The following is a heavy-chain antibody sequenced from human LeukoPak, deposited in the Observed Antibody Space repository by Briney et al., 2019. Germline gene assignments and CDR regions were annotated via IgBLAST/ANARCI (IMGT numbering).Heavy chain of an antibody. V-gene: IGHV3-30*02. J-gene: IGHJ4*02. CDR1: GFTFSSYG. CDR3: AKDLEGAAASFDY. CDR2: IRYDGSNK. Sequence: GGSLRLSCAASGFTFSSYGMHWVRQAPGKGLEWVAFIRYDGSNKYYADSVKGRFTISSDNSKITLYLQMNRLRAEGTAVYYCAKDLEGAAASFDYWGQGTLVTVSS. D-gene: IGHD3-16*01.